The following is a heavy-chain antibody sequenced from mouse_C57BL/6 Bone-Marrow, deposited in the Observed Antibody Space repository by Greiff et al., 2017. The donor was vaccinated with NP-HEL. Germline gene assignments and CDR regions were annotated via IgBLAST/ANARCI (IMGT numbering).Heavy chain of an antibody. V-gene: IGHV7-1*01. CDR3: ARDADYYGSSGAY. CDR1: GFTFSDFY. CDR2: SRNKANDYTT. J-gene: IGHJ3*01. Sequence: EVQLVESGGGLVQSGRSLRLSCATSGFTFSDFYMEWVRQAPGKGLEWIAASRNKANDYTTEYSASVKGRFIVSRDTSQSILYLQMNALRAEDTAIYYCARDADYYGSSGAYWGQGTLVTVSA. D-gene: IGHD1-1*01.